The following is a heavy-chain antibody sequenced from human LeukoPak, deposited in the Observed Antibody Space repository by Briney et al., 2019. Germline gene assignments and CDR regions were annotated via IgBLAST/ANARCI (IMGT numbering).Heavy chain of an antibody. CDR2: IVVGSGNT. Sequence: SVKVSCMASGFTFTSSDVQWVRQARGQRLEWIGWIVVGSGNTNYAQKFQERVTITRDMSTSTAYMELSSLRSEDTAVYYCAAAPMHYHDSSGYYYDYWGQGTLVTVSS. V-gene: IGHV1-58*01. J-gene: IGHJ4*02. D-gene: IGHD3-22*01. CDR1: GFTFTSSD. CDR3: AAAPMHYHDSSGYYYDY.